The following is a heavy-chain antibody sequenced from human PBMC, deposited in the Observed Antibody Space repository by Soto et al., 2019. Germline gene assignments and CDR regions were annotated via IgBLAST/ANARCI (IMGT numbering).Heavy chain of an antibody. J-gene: IGHJ6*03. CDR2: ISAYNGNT. V-gene: IGHV1-18*01. CDR3: ARGSSSSWYPHDYYYYYMDV. Sequence: QVQLVQSGAEVKKPGASVKVSCKASGYTFTSYGIIWVRQAPGQGLEWMGWISAYNGNTNYAQKLQGRVTMTTDTSTSTAYMELRSLRSDDTAVYYCARGSSSSWYPHDYYYYYMDVWGKGTTVTVSS. CDR1: GYTFTSYG. D-gene: IGHD6-13*01.